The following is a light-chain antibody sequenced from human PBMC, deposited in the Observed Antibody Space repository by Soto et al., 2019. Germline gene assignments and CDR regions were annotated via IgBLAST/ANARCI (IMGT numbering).Light chain of an antibody. CDR1: TRHRSYA. Sequence: QSVLTQSPSASASLGASVKLTCTLSTRHRSYAIAWHQHQPEKGPRFLMTLNPDGTHRKGDGTPGRFSGSSSGAERYLTISSLQSEDEADYSCQTWGIAMVVFGGGSERAVL. V-gene: IGLV4-69*01. CDR3: QTWGIAMVV. J-gene: IGLJ2*01. CDR2: LNPDGTH.